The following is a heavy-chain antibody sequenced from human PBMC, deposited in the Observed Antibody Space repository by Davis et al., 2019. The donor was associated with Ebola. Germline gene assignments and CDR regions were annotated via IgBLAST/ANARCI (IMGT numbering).Heavy chain of an antibody. V-gene: IGHV6-1*01. J-gene: IGHJ6*04. CDR2: TYYNSKWYN. D-gene: IGHD5-18*01. CDR1: GDSVSTAG. CDR3: ARGWLRVGMDV. Sequence: HSQTLSLTCAISGDSVSTAGWNWIRQSPSRGLEWLGRTYYNSKWYNEYAVSVKSRITINPDTSKNHFSLQLNSVTPEDTAMYYCARGWLRVGMDVWGEGTTVTVSS.